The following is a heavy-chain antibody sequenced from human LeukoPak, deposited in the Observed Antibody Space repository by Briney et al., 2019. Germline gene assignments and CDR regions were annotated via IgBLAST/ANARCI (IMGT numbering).Heavy chain of an antibody. V-gene: IGHV3-30*04. CDR2: ISYDGSNK. CDR1: GFTFSSYA. J-gene: IGHJ4*02. D-gene: IGHD3-10*01. CDR3: ARGTGSGSHYYFDY. Sequence: GRSLRLSCAASGFTFSSYAMHWVRQAPGKGLEWVAVISYDGSNKYYADSVKGRFTISRDNSKNTLYLQMNSLRAEDTAVYYCARGTGSGSHYYFDYWGQGTLVTVSS.